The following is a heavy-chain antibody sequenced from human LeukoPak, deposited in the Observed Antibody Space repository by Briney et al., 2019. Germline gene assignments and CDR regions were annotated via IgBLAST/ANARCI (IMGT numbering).Heavy chain of an antibody. Sequence: PSETLSLTCTVSGGSINTPNYYWSWIRQPPGKGLEWIGEINHSGSTNYNPSLKSRVTISVDTSKNQFSLKLSSVTAADTAVYYCARLWAYYYDSSGYYGDDYWGQGTLVTVSS. V-gene: IGHV4-39*07. CDR2: INHSGST. J-gene: IGHJ4*02. CDR1: GGSINTPNYY. CDR3: ARLWAYYYDSSGYYGDDY. D-gene: IGHD3-22*01.